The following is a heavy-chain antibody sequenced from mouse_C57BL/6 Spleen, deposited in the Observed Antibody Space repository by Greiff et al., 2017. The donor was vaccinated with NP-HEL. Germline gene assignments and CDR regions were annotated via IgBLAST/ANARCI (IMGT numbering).Heavy chain of an antibody. V-gene: IGHV1-15*01. CDR2: IDPETGGT. CDR3: TRGGSNYYFDY. CDR1: GYTFTDYE. J-gene: IGHJ2*01. Sequence: ESGAELVRPGASVTLSCKASGYTFTDYEMHWVKQTPVHGLEWIGAIDPETGGTAYNQKFKGKAILTADKSSSTAYMELRSLTSEDSAVYYCTRGGSNYYFDYWGQGTTLTVSS. D-gene: IGHD2-5*01.